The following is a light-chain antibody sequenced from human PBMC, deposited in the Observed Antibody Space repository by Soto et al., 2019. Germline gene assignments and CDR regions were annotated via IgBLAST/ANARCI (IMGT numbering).Light chain of an antibody. J-gene: IGLJ1*01. CDR3: YSYTSSSTYV. V-gene: IGLV2-14*03. Sequence: QSVLTQPASVSGSPGRSITISCTGTSSDVGGYNYVSWYQQHPAKAPKVMIYDVSNRPSGVSNRFSGSKSGNTASLTISGLQAEDEADYYCYSYTSSSTYVFGTGTKVTV. CDR1: SSDVGGYNY. CDR2: DVS.